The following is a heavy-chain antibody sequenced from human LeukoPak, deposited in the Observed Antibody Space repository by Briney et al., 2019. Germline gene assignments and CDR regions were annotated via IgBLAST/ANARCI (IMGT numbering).Heavy chain of an antibody. CDR2: MNPNSGNT. CDR3: ARESGFYGSGSRF. J-gene: IGHJ4*02. D-gene: IGHD3-10*01. Sequence: ASVKVSCKASGYTFTSYGITWVRQAPGQGLEWMGWMNPNSGNTGYAQKFQGRVTMTRHTSTSTAYMELSSLRSEDTAVYYCARESGFYGSGSRFWGQGTLVTVSS. V-gene: IGHV1-8*02. CDR1: GYTFTSYG.